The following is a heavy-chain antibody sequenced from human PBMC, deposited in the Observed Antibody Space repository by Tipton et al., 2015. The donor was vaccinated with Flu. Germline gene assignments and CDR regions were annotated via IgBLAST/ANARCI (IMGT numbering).Heavy chain of an antibody. D-gene: IGHD6-13*01. CDR1: GFTFSSYW. V-gene: IGHV3-7*03. CDR3: ARAIAAAASY. Sequence: SLRLSCAASGFTFSSYWMTWVRQAPGKGLEWVANINQDESAKYYVDSVKGRFSISRDNAKNSLYLQMNSLRTEDTAAYYCARAIAAAASYWGQGTLVTVSS. J-gene: IGHJ4*02. CDR2: INQDESAK.